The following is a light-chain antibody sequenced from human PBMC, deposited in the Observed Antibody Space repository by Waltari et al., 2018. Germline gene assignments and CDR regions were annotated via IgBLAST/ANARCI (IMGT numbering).Light chain of an antibody. CDR2: YKSDSNK. J-gene: IGLJ1*01. V-gene: IGLV5-45*03. CDR3: LIWHSRAFV. CDR1: SDFTISTYR. Sequence: QAVLTQPSSLSASPGASASLTCTLHSDFTISTYRMYWYQPKPGGPPRYLLRYKSDSNKQLASGVPSRFSGSKDASANAGILLISGLQSEDEADYYCLIWHSRAFVFGPGTKVTV.